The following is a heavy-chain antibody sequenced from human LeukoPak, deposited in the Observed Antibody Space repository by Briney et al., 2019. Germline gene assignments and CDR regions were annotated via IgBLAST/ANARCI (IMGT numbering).Heavy chain of an antibody. CDR2: ITSSSTV. J-gene: IGHJ4*02. V-gene: IGHV3-48*01. D-gene: IGHD5-18*01. CDR1: GFTFSSYS. Sequence: GGSLRLSCAASGFTFSSYSMNWVRQAPGKGLEWLTYITSSSTVQYADSVKGRFTISRDNAKNSLYLQMNSLRAEDTEVYYCARGKSGMAYFDYWGQGTLVTVSS. CDR3: ARGKSGMAYFDY.